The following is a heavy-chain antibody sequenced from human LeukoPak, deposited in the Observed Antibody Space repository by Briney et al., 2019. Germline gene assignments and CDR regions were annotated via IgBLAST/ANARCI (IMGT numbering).Heavy chain of an antibody. CDR1: GFTLSSYC. CDR3: AKVGSDY. V-gene: IGHV3-30*02. D-gene: IGHD3-16*01. CDR2: IRYDGSNK. J-gene: IGHJ4*02. Sequence: GGSLRLSCPASGFTLSSYCMHWVRQAPGKGLEWVAFIRYDGSNKYYAGSVKGRFTISRDNSKNTLYLQMNSLRAEDTAVYYCAKVGSDYWGQGTLVTVSS.